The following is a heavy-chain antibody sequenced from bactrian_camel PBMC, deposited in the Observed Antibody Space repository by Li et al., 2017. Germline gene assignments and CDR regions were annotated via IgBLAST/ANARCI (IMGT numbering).Heavy chain of an antibody. CDR3: AARAGDGTNWYRCPRVDPGDFGY. J-gene: IGHJ6*01. D-gene: IGHD6*01. Sequence: HVQLVESGGDSVQAGGSLRHSCAVSRYTYSIGCMGWFRQAPGKEREGVATIFGSGGRTAYADSVKGRFTISQDNAQNTLYLQMNSLKPEDTAMYYCAARAGDGTNWYRCPRVDPGDFGYWGQGTQVTVS. V-gene: IGHV3-2*01. CDR2: IFGSGGRT. CDR1: RYTYSIGC.